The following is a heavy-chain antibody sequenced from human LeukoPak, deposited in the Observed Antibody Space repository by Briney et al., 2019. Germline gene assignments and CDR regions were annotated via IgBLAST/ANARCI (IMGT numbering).Heavy chain of an antibody. D-gene: IGHD6-19*01. J-gene: IGHJ4*02. Sequence: PGGSLRLSCAASGFTFNTYAMSWVRLSPGKGMEWIGEIFHSGSTHYNPSLKSRVTISVDTSKNQFSLILTSVTDADTAVYYCATSSGWYRYDSWGQGTLVTVSS. V-gene: IGHV4-4*02. CDR3: ATSSGWYRYDS. CDR2: IFHSGST. CDR1: GFTFNTYAM.